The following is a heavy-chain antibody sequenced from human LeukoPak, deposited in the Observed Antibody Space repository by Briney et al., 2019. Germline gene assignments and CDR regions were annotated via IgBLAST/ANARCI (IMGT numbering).Heavy chain of an antibody. CDR3: ARGRYGDYLYYFAY. V-gene: IGHV4-34*01. CDR1: GGSFSGYY. CDR2: INHSGST. D-gene: IGHD4-17*01. Sequence: SETLSLTCAVYGGSFSGYYWSWIRQPPGKGLEWIGEINHSGSTNYNPSLKSRVTISVDTSKNQFSLKLSSVTAADTAVYYCARGRYGDYLYYFAYWGQGTLVTVSS. J-gene: IGHJ4*02.